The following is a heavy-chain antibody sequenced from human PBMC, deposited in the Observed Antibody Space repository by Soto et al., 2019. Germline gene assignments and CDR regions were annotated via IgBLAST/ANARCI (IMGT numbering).Heavy chain of an antibody. CDR1: GGTFSSYA. J-gene: IGHJ5*02. CDR3: ARETGGYPTRLNLSDWFDP. V-gene: IGHV1-69*13. CDR2: IIPIFGTA. Sequence: GASVKVSCKASGGTFSSYAISWVRQAPGQGLEWMGGIIPIFGTANYAQKFQGRVTITADESTSTAYMELSSLRSEDTAVYYCARETGGYPTRLNLSDWFDPWGQGTMVTVSS. D-gene: IGHD6-13*01.